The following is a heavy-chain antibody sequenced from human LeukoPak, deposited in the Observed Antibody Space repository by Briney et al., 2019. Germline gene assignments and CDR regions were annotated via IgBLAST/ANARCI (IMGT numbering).Heavy chain of an antibody. Sequence: SETLSLTCPVSGGSINSHYWSWIRPPPGKGLEWIGYIYYSGSTNSNPSLKSRVTMSVDTSKNQFSLKLTSVTAADTAVYYCARDRDTIWAATGAVGFDPWGQGTLVTVSS. D-gene: IGHD7-27*01. V-gene: IGHV4-59*11. CDR3: ARDRDTIWAATGAVGFDP. CDR1: GGSINSHY. J-gene: IGHJ5*02. CDR2: IYYSGST.